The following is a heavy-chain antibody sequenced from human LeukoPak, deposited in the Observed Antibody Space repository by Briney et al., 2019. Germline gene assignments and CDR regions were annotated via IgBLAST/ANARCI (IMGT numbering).Heavy chain of an antibody. CDR1: GFTFTSYS. CDR2: ISGGSGTI. V-gene: IGHV3-48*04. D-gene: IGHD5-24*01. J-gene: IGHJ4*02. CDR3: ARVGRDDYNLDY. Sequence: GGSLRLSCAASGFTFTSYSFNWVRQAPGKGLEWVSYISGGSGTIYYADSVRGRFTIYRDNANNLLFLETVNRLRADDTAVYYCARVGRDDYNLDYWGQGTLVTVSS.